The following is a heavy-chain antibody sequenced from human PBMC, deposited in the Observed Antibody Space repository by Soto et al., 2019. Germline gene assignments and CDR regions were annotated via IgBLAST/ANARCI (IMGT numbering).Heavy chain of an antibody. D-gene: IGHD5-12*01. Sequence: QVQLVQSGAEVKKPGASVKVSCKASGYTFTTYGISWVRQAPGQGLEWMGWISAYNGDTNYAQHLQGRVTMTTDTSANTAHMELRSLRSDDTAVYYCARDVDVLTTPPGDYWGQGTLVTVSS. CDR2: ISAYNGDT. J-gene: IGHJ4*02. CDR1: GYTFTTYG. V-gene: IGHV1-18*04. CDR3: ARDVDVLTTPPGDY.